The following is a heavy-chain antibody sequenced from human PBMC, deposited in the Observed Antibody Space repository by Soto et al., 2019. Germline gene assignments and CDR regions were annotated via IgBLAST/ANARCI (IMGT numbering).Heavy chain of an antibody. D-gene: IGHD2-21*02. Sequence: QVQLQESGPGLVKPSGTLSLTCAVSGGSISSDKWWSWVRQPPGKGLEWIGEIYRSGTTNYNPSRKSRVTLSEDKANHRFSLKVSAVNAADTAVYYCVRGGDRMFDCWGQGTLVTVSA. J-gene: IGHJ4*02. CDR2: IYRSGTT. CDR3: VRGGDRMFDC. V-gene: IGHV4-4*02. CDR1: GGSISSDKW.